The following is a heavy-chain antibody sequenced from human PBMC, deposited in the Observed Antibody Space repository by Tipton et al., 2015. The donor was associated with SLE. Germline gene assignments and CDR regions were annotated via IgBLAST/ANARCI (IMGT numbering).Heavy chain of an antibody. CDR3: TRMYYDFWSGLNRFDP. D-gene: IGHD3-3*01. CDR1: GFTFGDYA. V-gene: IGHV3-49*04. J-gene: IGHJ5*02. CDR2: IRSKAYGGTT. Sequence: SLRLSCTASGFTFGDYAMSWVRQAPGKGLEWVGFIRSKAYGGTTEYAASVKGRFTISRDDSKSIAYLQMNSLKTEDTAVYYCTRMYYDFWSGLNRFDPWGQGTLVTVSS.